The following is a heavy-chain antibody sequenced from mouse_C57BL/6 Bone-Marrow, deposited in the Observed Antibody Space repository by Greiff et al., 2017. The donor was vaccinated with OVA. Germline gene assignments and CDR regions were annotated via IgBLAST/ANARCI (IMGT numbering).Heavy chain of an antibody. CDR2: INPNNGGT. D-gene: IGHD2-5*01. Sequence: EVQLQQSGPELVKPGASVKISCKASGYTFTDYYMNWVKQSHGKSLEWIGDINPNNGGTSYNQKFKGKATLTVDKSSSTAYMELRNLTTEDSAVYYCARGDYDSNYDYFDYWGQGTTLTVSA. CDR3: ARGDYDSNYDYFDY. V-gene: IGHV1-26*01. CDR1: GYTFTDYY. J-gene: IGHJ2*01.